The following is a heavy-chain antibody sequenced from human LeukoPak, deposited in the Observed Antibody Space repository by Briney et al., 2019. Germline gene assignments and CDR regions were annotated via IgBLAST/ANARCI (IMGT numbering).Heavy chain of an antibody. CDR2: FDPEDGET. Sequence: ASVKVSCKVSGYTLTELSMNWVRQAPGKGLEWMGGFDPEDGETIYAQKFQGRVTMTEDTSTDTAYMEQSSLRSEDTAVYYCATDPLSGSCHFDYWGQGTLVTVSS. V-gene: IGHV1-24*01. D-gene: IGHD2-15*01. CDR1: GYTLTELS. CDR3: ATDPLSGSCHFDY. J-gene: IGHJ4*02.